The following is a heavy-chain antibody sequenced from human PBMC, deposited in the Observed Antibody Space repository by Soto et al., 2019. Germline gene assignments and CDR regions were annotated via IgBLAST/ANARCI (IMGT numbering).Heavy chain of an antibody. Sequence: PGGALRLSCAASGFPFSSYWVHWVRQAPGKGLVWVSRINSDGSSTSYADSVKGRFTISRDNAKNTLYLQMNSLRAEDTAVYYCAREIVYSYGYYGMDVWGQGTTVTVSS. CDR2: INSDGSST. V-gene: IGHV3-74*01. CDR1: GFPFSSYW. CDR3: AREIVYSYGYYGMDV. D-gene: IGHD5-18*01. J-gene: IGHJ6*02.